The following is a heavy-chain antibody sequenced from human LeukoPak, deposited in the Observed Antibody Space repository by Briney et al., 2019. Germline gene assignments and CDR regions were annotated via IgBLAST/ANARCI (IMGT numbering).Heavy chain of an antibody. J-gene: IGHJ4*02. V-gene: IGHV4-30-4*08. CDR3: ARATYYDFWSGYYLFDC. Sequence: SETLSLTCTVSGGSISSGDYYWSWIRQPPGKGLEWIGYIYYSGSTYYNPSLKSRVTISVDTSKNQFSLKLSSVTAADTAVYYCARATYYDFWSGYYLFDCWGQGTLVTVSS. D-gene: IGHD3-3*01. CDR1: GGSISSGDYY. CDR2: IYYSGST.